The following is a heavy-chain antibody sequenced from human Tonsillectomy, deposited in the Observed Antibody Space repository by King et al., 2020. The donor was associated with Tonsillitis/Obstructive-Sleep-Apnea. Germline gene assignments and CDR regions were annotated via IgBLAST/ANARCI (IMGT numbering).Heavy chain of an antibody. CDR2: ISGNGGTI. Sequence: DVQLVESGGGLVQPGGSLRLSCAASGFTFSVFAMNWVRQPPGKGLEWVSSISGNGGTIYYADSVKGRFTISRDNYKNTLYLQMNSLRADDTAVYYCARDHSVVITDDRRAAGYWGQGTLVTVSS. J-gene: IGHJ4*02. D-gene: IGHD2-21*02. CDR3: ARDHSVVITDDRRAAGY. V-gene: IGHV3-23*04. CDR1: GFTFSVFA.